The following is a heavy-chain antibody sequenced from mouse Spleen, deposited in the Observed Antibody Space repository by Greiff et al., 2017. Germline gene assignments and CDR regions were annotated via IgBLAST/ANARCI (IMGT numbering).Heavy chain of an antibody. Sequence: EVKLMESGPELVKPGASVKISCKASGYSFTGYYMNWVKQSPEKSLEWIGEINPSTGGTTYNQKFKAKATLTVDKSSSTAYMQLKSLTSEDSAVYYCARSDYYYGSSYAMDYWGQGTSVTVSS. CDR3: ARSDYYYGSSYAMDY. J-gene: IGHJ4*01. V-gene: IGHV1-42*01. D-gene: IGHD1-1*01. CDR1: GYSFTGYY. CDR2: INPSTGGT.